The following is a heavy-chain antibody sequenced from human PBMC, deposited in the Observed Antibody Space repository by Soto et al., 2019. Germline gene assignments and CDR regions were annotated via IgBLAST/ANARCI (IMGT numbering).Heavy chain of an antibody. CDR3: ARGEPSSSWHY. V-gene: IGHV1-2*04. CDR1: GYTFTGYY. J-gene: IGHJ4*02. Sequence: QVQLVQSGAEVKKPGASVKVSCKASGYTFTGYYMNWVRQAPGQGLEWMGWINPNSVDTNYAQKFQGWVTMTRDTSISTAYMELSRLRSADTAVYYCARGEPSSSWHYWGQGTLVTVSS. CDR2: INPNSVDT. D-gene: IGHD6-13*01.